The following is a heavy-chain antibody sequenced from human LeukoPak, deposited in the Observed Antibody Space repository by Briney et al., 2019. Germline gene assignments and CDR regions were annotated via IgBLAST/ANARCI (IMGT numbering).Heavy chain of an antibody. V-gene: IGHV3-21*01. CDR1: GFTFTTYS. J-gene: IGHJ6*03. CDR2: IDSGTYI. D-gene: IGHD3-3*01. CDR3: ASANPILLDYYYYYYMDV. Sequence: GGSLRLSCTASGFTFTTYSMDWVRQAPGKGLEWVSSIDSGTYIYYADSVKGRFTISRDNSKNSLYLQTNSLRAEDTAVYYCASANPILLDYYYYYYMDVWGKGTTVTVSS.